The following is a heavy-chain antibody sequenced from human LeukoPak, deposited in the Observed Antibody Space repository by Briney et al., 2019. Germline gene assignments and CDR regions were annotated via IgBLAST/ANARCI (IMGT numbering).Heavy chain of an antibody. D-gene: IGHD5-18*01. Sequence: SETLSLTCTVSGGSISSYYWSWIRQPPGRGLEWIGYIYYSGSTNYNPSLKSRVTISVDTSKNQFSLKLSSVTAADTAVYYCARSTGGYSYGRYFDYWGQGTLVTVSS. J-gene: IGHJ4*02. CDR1: GGSISSYY. V-gene: IGHV4-59*01. CDR3: ARSTGGYSYGRYFDY. CDR2: IYYSGST.